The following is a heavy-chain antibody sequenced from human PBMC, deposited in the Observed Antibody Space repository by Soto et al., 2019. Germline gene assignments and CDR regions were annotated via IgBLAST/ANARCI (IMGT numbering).Heavy chain of an antibody. V-gene: IGHV4-59*12. CDR1: GGSISSYY. D-gene: IGHD3-16*01. CDR3: ARSAVGLGEFN. Sequence: ETLSLTCTVSGGSISSYYWSWIRQPPGKGLEWIGYIYYSGSTNYNPSLKSRVTISVDTSKNQFSLKLSSVTAADTAVYYCARSAVGLGEFNWGQGTLVTVSS. J-gene: IGHJ4*02. CDR2: IYYSGST.